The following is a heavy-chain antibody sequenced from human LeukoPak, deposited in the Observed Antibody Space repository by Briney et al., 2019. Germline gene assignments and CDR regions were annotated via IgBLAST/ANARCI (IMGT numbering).Heavy chain of an antibody. CDR2: ISGSGGST. D-gene: IGHD2-15*01. J-gene: IGHJ4*02. CDR1: GFTFSSYA. Sequence: GGSLGLSCAASGFTFSSYAMSWVRQAPGKGLEWVSAISGSGGSTYYADSVKGRFTISRDNSKNTLYLQMNSLRAEDTAVYYCPVAATSYYFDYWGQGTLVTVSS. V-gene: IGHV3-23*01. CDR3: PVAATSYYFDY.